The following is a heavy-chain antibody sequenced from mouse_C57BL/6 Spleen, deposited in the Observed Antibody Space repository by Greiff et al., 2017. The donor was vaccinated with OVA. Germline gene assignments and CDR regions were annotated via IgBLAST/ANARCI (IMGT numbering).Heavy chain of an antibody. V-gene: IGHV14-1*01. CDR2: IDPEDGDT. J-gene: IGHJ3*01. D-gene: IGHD2-4*01. Sequence: EVQLQQSGAELVRPGASVKLSCTASGFNIKDYYMHWVKQRPEQGLEWIGRIDPEDGDTEYAPKFQGKATMTADTSSNTAYLQLSSLTSEDTAVYYCTTLYYDYDVWFAYWGQGTLVTVSA. CDR3: TTLYYDYDVWFAY. CDR1: GFNIKDYY.